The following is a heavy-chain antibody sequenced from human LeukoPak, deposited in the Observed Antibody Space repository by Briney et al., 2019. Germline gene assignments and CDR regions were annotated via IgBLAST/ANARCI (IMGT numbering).Heavy chain of an antibody. CDR2: IYYSGST. CDR1: GGSISSSSYY. CDR3: ARVGEFSNYWFDP. V-gene: IGHV4-39*07. Sequence: KPSETLSLTCTVSGGSISSSSYYWGWIRQPPGKGLEWIESIYYSGSTYYNPSLKSRVTISIDTSKNQFSLKLNSVTAADTAVYYCARVGEFSNYWFDPWGHGTLVTVSS. D-gene: IGHD3-10*01. J-gene: IGHJ5*02.